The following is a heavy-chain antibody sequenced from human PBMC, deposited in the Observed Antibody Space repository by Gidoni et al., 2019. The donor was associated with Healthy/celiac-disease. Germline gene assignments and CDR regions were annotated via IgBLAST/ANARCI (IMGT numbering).Heavy chain of an antibody. V-gene: IGHV4-39*07. CDR3: ARRGFGYSSGWYHELFDY. J-gene: IGHJ4*02. CDR1: GVSIRNSSSY. CDR2: IYYSGST. D-gene: IGHD6-19*01. Sequence: QLQLQASGTALVTPSEALSLPCTACGVSIRNSSSYWGVIRQPPWKGLAWIGSIYYSGSTYYNPALKSRVTISVDTSKNPFALKLSSVTAADTAVYYCARRGFGYSSGWYHELFDYWGQGTLVTVSS.